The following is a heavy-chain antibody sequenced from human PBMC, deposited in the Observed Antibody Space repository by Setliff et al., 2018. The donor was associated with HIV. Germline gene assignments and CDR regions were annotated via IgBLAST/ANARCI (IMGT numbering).Heavy chain of an antibody. Sequence: ASVKVSCKASGYTFSRYAMHWVRQAPGQRLEWMGWINAGNGNTKYSQKFQGRVSIARDTSASTAYMELSILRSEDTAVYYCARVQTMAVAGTQYYYMDVWGKGTTVTVSS. CDR2: INAGNGNT. CDR1: GYTFSRYA. CDR3: ARVQTMAVAGTQYYYMDV. J-gene: IGHJ6*03. D-gene: IGHD6-19*01. V-gene: IGHV1-3*01.